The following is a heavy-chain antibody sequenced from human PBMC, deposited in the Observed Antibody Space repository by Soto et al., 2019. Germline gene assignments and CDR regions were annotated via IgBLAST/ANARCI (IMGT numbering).Heavy chain of an antibody. CDR3: ARVFKSGGSLDY. CDR1: GFTFSSYS. CDR2: ISSSGSSA. J-gene: IGHJ4*02. V-gene: IGHV3-48*04. Sequence: GGSLRLSCAASGFTFSSYSMNWVRQAPGKGLEWVSYISSSGSSAFYGDSVKGRITMSRDNAKKSLYLQMISLRADDTAVYYCARVFKSGGSLDYWGQGILVTVSS. D-gene: IGHD2-15*01.